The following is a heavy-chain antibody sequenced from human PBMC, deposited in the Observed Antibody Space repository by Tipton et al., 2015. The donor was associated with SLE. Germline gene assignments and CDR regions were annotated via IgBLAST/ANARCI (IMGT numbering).Heavy chain of an antibody. J-gene: IGHJ2*01. CDR2: IGPGGNTI. CDR1: GFTFSTYP. Sequence: SLRLSCAASGFTFSTYPLHWVRQSPGKGLEWISYIGPGGNTIYYADSVRGRFTISRDDAKNSLFLQISSLRVEDTAVYYCARGDADYWFFDLWGRGTLVTVSS. CDR3: ARGDADYWFFDL. V-gene: IGHV3-48*03.